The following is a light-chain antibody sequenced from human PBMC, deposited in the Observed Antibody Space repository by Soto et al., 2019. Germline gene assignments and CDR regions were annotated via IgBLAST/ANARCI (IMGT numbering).Light chain of an antibody. Sequence: ETVMTQSPATLSASPGERATLSCRASQYVNNKLGWYQQKPGQAPRLLIYGASTRAAGCPGRFSGSASGTDFTLTISSLQSEDFAIYSCQQYDDWPLTFGGGTRVEIK. CDR3: QQYDDWPLT. CDR1: QYVNNK. CDR2: GAS. V-gene: IGKV3-15*01. J-gene: IGKJ4*02.